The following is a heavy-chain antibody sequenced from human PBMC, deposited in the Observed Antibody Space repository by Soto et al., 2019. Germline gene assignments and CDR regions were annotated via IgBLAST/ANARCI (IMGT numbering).Heavy chain of an antibody. D-gene: IGHD1-26*01. CDR1: GGSISSDDW. J-gene: IGHJ4*02. Sequence: SETLSLTCAVSGGSISSDDWWTWVRQAPGKGLEWIGEIYHSGSTNYNPSLKTRVIISVDKSRNLFSLNLNSVTAADTAEYFCVRHGAYSETYYYFDYSGQGALFTVSS. CDR3: VRHGAYSETYYYFDY. CDR2: IYHSGST. V-gene: IGHV4-4*02.